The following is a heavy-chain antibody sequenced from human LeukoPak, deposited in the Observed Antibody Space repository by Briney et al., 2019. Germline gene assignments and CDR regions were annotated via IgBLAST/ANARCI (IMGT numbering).Heavy chain of an antibody. CDR1: GYSFTDYY. J-gene: IGHJ5*02. D-gene: IGHD3-3*01. CDR2: INTKSGRT. Sequence: EASVKVSCKTSGYSFTDYYIHWVRQAPGHGLEWMGWINTKSGRTSSARKFQGRVTMTRDPSITTVYMDMAWLTSDDTTIYFCARADFIDAGPYLIGPWGQGTLVTVSS. CDR3: ARADFIDAGPYLIGP. V-gene: IGHV1-2*02.